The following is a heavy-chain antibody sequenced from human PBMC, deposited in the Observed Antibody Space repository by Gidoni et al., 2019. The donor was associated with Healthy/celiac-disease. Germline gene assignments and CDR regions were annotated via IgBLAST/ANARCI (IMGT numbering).Heavy chain of an antibody. CDR2: ISWDGGST. Sequence: EVQLVESGGVVVQPGGSLRLSCAASGFTFDDSTMHWVRQAPGKGLEWVSLISWDGGSTYYADSVKGRFTISRDNSKNSLYLQMNSLRTEDTALYYCAKGYSSGWLEPYYYYGMDVWGQGTTVTVSS. CDR1: GFTFDDST. J-gene: IGHJ6*02. D-gene: IGHD6-19*01. V-gene: IGHV3-43*01. CDR3: AKGYSSGWLEPYYYYGMDV.